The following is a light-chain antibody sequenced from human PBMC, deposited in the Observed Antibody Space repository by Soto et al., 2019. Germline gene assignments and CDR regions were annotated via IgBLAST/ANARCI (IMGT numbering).Light chain of an antibody. Sequence: EIVLTQSPGTLSLSPGERATLSCRASQNVGSNYLAWYQQKPGQAPRLLIYGASYRASGIPDRFSGSGSGTDFTLTISRLEPEDVAVYYCQQYGSSPWRFGQGTKVEIK. J-gene: IGKJ1*01. CDR3: QQYGSSPWR. V-gene: IGKV3-20*01. CDR1: QNVGSNY. CDR2: GAS.